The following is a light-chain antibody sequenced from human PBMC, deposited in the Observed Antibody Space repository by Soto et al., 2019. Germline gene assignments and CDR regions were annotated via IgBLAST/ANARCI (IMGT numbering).Light chain of an antibody. V-gene: IGKV1-12*02. CDR1: QAISRW. J-gene: IGKJ5*01. CDR2: DAS. CDR3: QQANSFPFT. Sequence: DIQMTQSPSSVSASVGDRVTITCRASQAISRWLVWYQQKPGKAPKLLIYDASTLQVGVPSRFGGSGSGADFTLTLSRLQPEDFATYYCQQANSFPFTFGQGTRLEIK.